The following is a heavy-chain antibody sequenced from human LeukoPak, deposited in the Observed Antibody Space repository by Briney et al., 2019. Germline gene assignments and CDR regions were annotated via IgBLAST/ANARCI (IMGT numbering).Heavy chain of an antibody. J-gene: IGHJ6*02. CDR1: GFTFSSYA. CDR2: ISGSGDNT. V-gene: IGHV3-23*01. CDR3: ARDHSSSWFNYYYYGMDV. Sequence: GGSLRLSCAASGFTFSSYAMSWVRQAPGKGLEWVSGISGSGDNTYYADSVKGRFTISRDNSKNTLYVQVNSLRAEDTAVYYCARDHSSSWFNYYYYGMDVWGQGTTVTVSS. D-gene: IGHD6-13*01.